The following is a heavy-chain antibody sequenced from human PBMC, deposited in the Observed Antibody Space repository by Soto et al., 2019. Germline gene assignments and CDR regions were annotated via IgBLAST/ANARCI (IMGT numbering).Heavy chain of an antibody. CDR1: GFTFTRYR. J-gene: IGHJ4*02. CDR2: ISSTTNYI. CDR3: ARESEDLTSDFAY. Sequence: GGSLRLSCAASGFTFTRYRMNWVRQAPGKGLEWGSSISSTTNYIYYGDSMNGRFTISRDNAKNSLYLEMNSLRAEDTAVYYCARESEDLTSDFAYWGQGTLVTVS. V-gene: IGHV3-21*06.